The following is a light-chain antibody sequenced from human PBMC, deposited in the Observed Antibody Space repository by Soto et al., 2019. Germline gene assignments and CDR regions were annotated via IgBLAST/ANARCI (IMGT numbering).Light chain of an antibody. CDR3: SSYTSSSTRVV. CDR2: DVS. V-gene: IGLV2-14*03. J-gene: IGLJ2*01. CDR1: SSDVGAYSY. Sequence: QSVLTQPASVSGSPGQSITISCTGTSSDVGAYSYVSWYQQHPANAPKLMIYDVSHRPSGVSNRFSGSKSGNTASLTISGLQAEDEADYYCSSYTSSSTRVVFGGGTKVTVL.